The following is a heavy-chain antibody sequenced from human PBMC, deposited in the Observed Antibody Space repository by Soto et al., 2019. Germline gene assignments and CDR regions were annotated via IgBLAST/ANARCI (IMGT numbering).Heavy chain of an antibody. CDR3: AREHGYQVHSLYNWFDP. Sequence: GSLRLSCTASGFTFSSYEMNWVRQAPGKEPEWVSYISTTGSTIYYADSVRGRFTISRDNAKNSLYLQMHSLRADDTAVYYCAREHGYQVHSLYNWFDPWGQGTLVTVSS. CDR1: GFTFSSYE. V-gene: IGHV3-48*03. CDR2: ISTTGSTI. J-gene: IGHJ5*02. D-gene: IGHD2-2*01.